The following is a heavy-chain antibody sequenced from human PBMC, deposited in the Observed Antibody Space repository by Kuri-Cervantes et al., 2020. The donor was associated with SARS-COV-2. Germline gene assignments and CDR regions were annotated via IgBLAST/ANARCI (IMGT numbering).Heavy chain of an antibody. D-gene: IGHD1-1*01. CDR1: GFTFSSYE. CDR3: VRDGDHWNFDY. J-gene: IGHJ4*02. Sequence: GESLKISCAASGFTFSSYEIHWVRQAPGKGLVWFSRINPDGSYTNNADSVKGRFTLSRDNAKNMLFLQMNSLRAEDTAVSYYVRDGDHWNFDYWGQGTLVTVSS. V-gene: IGHV3-74*01. CDR2: INPDGSYT.